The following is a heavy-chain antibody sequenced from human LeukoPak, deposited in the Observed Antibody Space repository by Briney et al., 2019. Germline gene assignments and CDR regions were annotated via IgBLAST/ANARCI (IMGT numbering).Heavy chain of an antibody. V-gene: IGHV3-9*01. CDR2: ISWNSGTI. J-gene: IGHJ2*01. CDR3: AKDNGYTVDWYFDL. D-gene: IGHD6-13*01. Sequence: GRSLRLSCAASGFTFDDFALHWVRQAPGKGLEWVSGISWNSGTIAYADSVKGRFTISRDSAKNSLYLQMNSLRLEDTALYYCAKDNGYTVDWYFDLWGRGTLVTVSS. CDR1: GFTFDDFA.